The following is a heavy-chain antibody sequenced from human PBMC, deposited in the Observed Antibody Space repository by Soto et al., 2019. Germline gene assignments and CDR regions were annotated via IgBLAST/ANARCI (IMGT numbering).Heavy chain of an antibody. V-gene: IGHV1-69*01. CDR2: IIPIFGTA. J-gene: IGHJ5*02. CDR3: ARGVHDEGYCSSTSCYTGNWFDP. D-gene: IGHD2-2*02. Sequence: QVQLVQSGAEVKKPGSSVKVSCKASGGTFSSYAISWVRQAPGQGLEWMGGIIPIFGTANYAQKFQGRVTITADESTSTAYLELSSLRSEDTDVYYCARGVHDEGYCSSTSCYTGNWFDPWVQGTLVTVSS. CDR1: GGTFSSYA.